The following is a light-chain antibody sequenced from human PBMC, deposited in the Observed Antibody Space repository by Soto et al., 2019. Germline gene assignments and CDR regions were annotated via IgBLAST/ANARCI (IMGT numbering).Light chain of an antibody. CDR3: CSHSASYTFV. CDR1: SSDVGGYNC. J-gene: IGLJ1*01. Sequence: QSVLTQPRSVSGSPGQSVTISCTGTSSDVGGYNCVSWYQQHPGKAPQLIIYDVTQRPSGVPDRFSGSKSGNTASLSISGLQAEDEADYYCCSHSASYTFVFGTGIKVTV. CDR2: DVT. V-gene: IGLV2-11*01.